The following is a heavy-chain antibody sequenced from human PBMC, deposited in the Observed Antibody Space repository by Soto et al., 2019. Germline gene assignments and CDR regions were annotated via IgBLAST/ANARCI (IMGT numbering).Heavy chain of an antibody. D-gene: IGHD1-1*01. CDR1: GFTFNSYW. V-gene: IGHV3-7*04. Sequence: EVQLVESGGNLVQPGGSLRLSCAASGFTFNSYWMSWVRQAPGKGLEWVANIKYDGTEKYYVDSVKGRFTISRDNAKNLVYLQIDSLRDDDTAVYYCARGDQELVRWVYWGQGTPVTVSS. CDR3: ARGDQELVRWVY. CDR2: IKYDGTEK. J-gene: IGHJ4*02.